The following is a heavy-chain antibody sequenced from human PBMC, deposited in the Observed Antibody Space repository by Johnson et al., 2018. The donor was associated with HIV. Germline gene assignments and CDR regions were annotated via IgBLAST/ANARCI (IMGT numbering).Heavy chain of an antibody. V-gene: IGHV3-23*04. D-gene: IGHD3-10*01. CDR1: ELTSSNYA. J-gene: IGHJ3*02. Sequence: MQLVESGGGLVQPGGSLRLSCVASELTSSNYAISWVRQAPGQGLEWVSAISASGRDIYYGDSVKGRFTISRDNSKNTLYLQRNSLRAGDPAVYYCERAGDADALYIWSQGTMVTVSS. CDR3: ERAGDADALYI. CDR2: ISASGRDI.